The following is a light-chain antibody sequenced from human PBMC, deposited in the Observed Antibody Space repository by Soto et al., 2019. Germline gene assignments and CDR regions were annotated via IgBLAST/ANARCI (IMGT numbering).Light chain of an antibody. CDR1: QDITNH. CDR2: DAS. CDR3: QKYDDVPQ. Sequence: DLQMTQSPSSLSASVGDTVTITCQASQDITNHLNWYQQKPGKAPNLLIYDASHLETGVPSRFSGSGSGTYFTLPISSLQPEDIATYYCQKYDDVPQFGPGTKVDF. V-gene: IGKV1-33*01. J-gene: IGKJ3*01.